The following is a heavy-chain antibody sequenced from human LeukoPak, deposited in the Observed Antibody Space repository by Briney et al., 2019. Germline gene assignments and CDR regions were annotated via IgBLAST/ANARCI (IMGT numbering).Heavy chain of an antibody. Sequence: LSETLSLTCAVSGGSISSTNWWSWVRQPPGKGLEWIGEIHHSGSTHYNPSLQSRVIISVDKSKNHFSLKLSSVTAADTAVYYCARRGYYDSRGYWHLWGQGTLVTVSS. CDR2: IHHSGST. V-gene: IGHV4-4*02. J-gene: IGHJ5*02. D-gene: IGHD3-22*01. CDR1: GGSISSTNW. CDR3: ARRGYYDSRGYWHL.